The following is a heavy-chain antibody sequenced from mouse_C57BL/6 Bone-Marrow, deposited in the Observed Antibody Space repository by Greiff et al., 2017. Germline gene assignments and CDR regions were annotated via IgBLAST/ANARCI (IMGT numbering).Heavy chain of an antibody. CDR1: GYAFTNYL. V-gene: IGHV1-54*01. CDR2: INPGSGGT. D-gene: IGHD1-1*01. CDR3: TSTFYYSGSSYDHYYAMDY. Sequence: VQLQQSGAELVRPGTSVKVSCKASGYAFTNYLIEWVKQRPGQGLEWIGVINPGSGGTNYNEKFKGKATLTADKSSSTAYMQLSSLTSEDSAVXFCTSTFYYSGSSYDHYYAMDYWGQGTSVTVSS. J-gene: IGHJ4*01.